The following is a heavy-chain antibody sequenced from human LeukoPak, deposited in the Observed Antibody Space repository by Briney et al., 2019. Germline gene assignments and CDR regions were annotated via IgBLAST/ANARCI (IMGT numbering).Heavy chain of an antibody. CDR2: INPNSGGT. V-gene: IGHV1-2*02. CDR1: GYTFTGYY. J-gene: IGHJ3*02. D-gene: IGHD2-2*01. CDR3: ARGAQLPDAFDI. Sequence: ASVKVSCKASGYTFTGYYMHWVRQAPGQGLEWMGWINPNSGGTNCAQKFQGRVTMTRDTSISTAYMELSRLRSDDTAVYYCARGAQLPDAFDIWGQGTMVTVSS.